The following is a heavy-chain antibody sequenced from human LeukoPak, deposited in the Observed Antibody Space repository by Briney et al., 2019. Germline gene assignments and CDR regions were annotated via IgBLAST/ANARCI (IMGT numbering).Heavy chain of an antibody. CDR1: GFTFNTYA. CDR3: ARDEGSYDYLWGSYRYNCFDP. CDR2: ISYDGSSK. D-gene: IGHD3-16*02. V-gene: IGHV3-30*04. J-gene: IGHJ5*02. Sequence: GGSLRLSCSASGFTFNTYAMHWVRQAPGKGLEWVALISYDGSSKYYADSVKGRFTISRDNSKNTLYLQVNSLRSEDTAVYYCARDEGSYDYLWGSYRYNCFDPWGQGTLVTVSS.